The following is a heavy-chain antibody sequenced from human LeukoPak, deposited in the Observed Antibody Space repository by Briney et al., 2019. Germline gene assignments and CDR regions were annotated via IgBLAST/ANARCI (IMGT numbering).Heavy chain of an antibody. CDR1: VVTFSNYE. D-gene: IGHD3-3*01. Sequence: GGTLRLSCAVSVVTFSNYEMNGVRHAPAKGREWLSYISSSGTTIYYADSVKGRFTISRDNARNSLYLQMNSLRAEDTAVYYCAERFLEWSDVWGQGTLVTVSS. V-gene: IGHV3-48*03. CDR2: ISSSGTTI. J-gene: IGHJ4*02. CDR3: AERFLEWSDV.